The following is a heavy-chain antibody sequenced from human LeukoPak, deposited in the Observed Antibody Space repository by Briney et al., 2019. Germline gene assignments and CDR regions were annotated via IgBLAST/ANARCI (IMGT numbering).Heavy chain of an antibody. CDR1: GYSISSGYY. D-gene: IGHD3-10*01. CDR3: ARVGITMVRGVPEVAFDI. Sequence: PSETLSLTCTVSGYSISSGYYWGWIRQPPGKGLEWIGSIYHSGSTYYNPSLKSRVTISVDTSKNQFSLKLSSVTAADTAVYYCARVGITMVRGVPEVAFDIWGQGTMVTVSS. J-gene: IGHJ3*02. CDR2: IYHSGST. V-gene: IGHV4-38-2*02.